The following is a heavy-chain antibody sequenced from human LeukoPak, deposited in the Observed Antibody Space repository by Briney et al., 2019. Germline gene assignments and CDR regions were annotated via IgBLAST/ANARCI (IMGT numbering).Heavy chain of an antibody. CDR1: GFTFSSYS. CDR3: ARSHYGGDYYYYMDV. J-gene: IGHJ6*03. V-gene: IGHV3-48*04. D-gene: IGHD4-17*01. CDR2: ISSSSSTI. Sequence: AGGSLRLSCAASGFTFSSYSMNWVRQAPGKGLEWVSYISSSSSTIYYADSVKGRFTISRDHAKNSLYLQMNSLRAEDTAVYYCARSHYGGDYYYYMDVWGKGTTVTVSS.